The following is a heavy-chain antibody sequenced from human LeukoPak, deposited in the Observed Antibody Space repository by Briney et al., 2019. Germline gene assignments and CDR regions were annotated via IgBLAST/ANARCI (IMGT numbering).Heavy chain of an antibody. Sequence: GGSLRLSCAAPGFTFSGSTLHWVRQASGKGLEWVGRITSKPNSYETVYAASMNGRFTISRDDSKNTAYLQMNSLKTEDTAVYYCAGGRGWYSPDYWGQGTLVTVSS. CDR1: GFTFSGST. D-gene: IGHD6-19*01. J-gene: IGHJ4*02. CDR3: AGGRGWYSPDY. V-gene: IGHV3-73*01. CDR2: ITSKPNSYET.